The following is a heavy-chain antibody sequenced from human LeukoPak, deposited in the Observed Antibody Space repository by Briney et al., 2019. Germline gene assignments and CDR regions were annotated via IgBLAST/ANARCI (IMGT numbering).Heavy chain of an antibody. CDR2: INPNSGGT. CDR3: ARGSGRAVTTGRENFDY. D-gene: IGHD4-17*01. Sequence: ASVKVSCKASGYTFTGYYMHWVRQAPGQGLEWMGWINPNSGGTNYAQKFQGWVTMTRDTSISTAYMELSRLRSDDTAVYYCARGSGRAVTTGRENFDYWGQGTLVTVSS. CDR1: GYTFTGYY. V-gene: IGHV1-2*04. J-gene: IGHJ4*02.